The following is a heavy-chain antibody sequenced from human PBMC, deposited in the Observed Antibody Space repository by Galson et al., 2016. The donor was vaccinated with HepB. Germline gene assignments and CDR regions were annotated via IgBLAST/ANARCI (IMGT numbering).Heavy chain of an antibody. J-gene: IGHJ4*02. V-gene: IGHV4-39*01. D-gene: IGHD3-9*01. CDR2: IYYSGST. Sequence: SETLSLTCTVSGGSIRSRSYYWGWIRQPPGKGLEWIGSIYYSGSTYYNPSLKSRVTISVDTSKNQFSLKLSFVTAADTAIYYCATGYDILTGYYFDSWGQGTLVTVSS. CDR3: ATGYDILTGYYFDS. CDR1: GGSIRSRSYY.